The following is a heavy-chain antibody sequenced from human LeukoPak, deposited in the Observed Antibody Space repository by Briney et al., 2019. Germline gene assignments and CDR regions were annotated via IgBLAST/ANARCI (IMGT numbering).Heavy chain of an antibody. CDR3: ARSYCSSSCYAVGAFDI. D-gene: IGHD2-2*01. V-gene: IGHV4-39*01. J-gene: IGHJ3*02. CDR2: IYYSGTT. Sequence: SETLSLTCTVSGGSISSSSHYWGWIRQPPGKGLEWMGSIYYSGTTYYSPSLRSRVTISVDMSKNQFSLRLSSVTAADTAAYYCARSYCSSSCYAVGAFDIWGQGTVVTVSS. CDR1: GGSISSSSHY.